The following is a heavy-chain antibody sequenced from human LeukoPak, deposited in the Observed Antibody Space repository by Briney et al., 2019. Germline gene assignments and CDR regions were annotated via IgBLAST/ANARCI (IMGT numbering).Heavy chain of an antibody. V-gene: IGHV3-48*01. CDR3: AKIIVATLPDY. Sequence: GGSLRLSCAASGFNYTKYNMNWLHQAPGKGLEWVSFITSSSSSIHYADSVKGRFTISRDNSKNTLYLQMNSLRAEDTAVYYCAKIIVATLPDYWGQGTLVTVSS. D-gene: IGHD5-12*01. CDR2: ITSSSSSI. CDR1: GFNYTKYN. J-gene: IGHJ4*02.